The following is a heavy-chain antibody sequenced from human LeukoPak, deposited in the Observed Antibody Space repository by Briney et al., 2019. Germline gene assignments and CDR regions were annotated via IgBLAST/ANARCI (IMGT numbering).Heavy chain of an antibody. Sequence: SETLSLTCTVSGGSISSYYWSWIRQPPGKGLEWIGYIYYSGSTNYNPSLKTRVTISVDTSKNQFSLKPSSVTAADTAVYYCARGYYDSSGYWGLFDYWGQGTLVTVSS. D-gene: IGHD3-22*01. J-gene: IGHJ4*02. CDR2: IYYSGST. CDR1: GGSISSYY. CDR3: ARGYYDSSGYWGLFDY. V-gene: IGHV4-59*01.